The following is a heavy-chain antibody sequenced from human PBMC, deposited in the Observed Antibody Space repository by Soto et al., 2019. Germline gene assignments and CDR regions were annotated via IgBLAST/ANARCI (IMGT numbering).Heavy chain of an antibody. Sequence: ASVKVSCKASGYTFTGYYMHWVRQAPGQGLEWMGWINPNSGGTNYAQKFQGWVTMTRDTSISTAYMELSRLRSDDTAVYYCARDFDSSGYRLGYWGQRTLVTVSS. CDR3: ARDFDSSGYRLGY. CDR1: GYTFTGYY. J-gene: IGHJ4*02. D-gene: IGHD3-22*01. CDR2: INPNSGGT. V-gene: IGHV1-2*04.